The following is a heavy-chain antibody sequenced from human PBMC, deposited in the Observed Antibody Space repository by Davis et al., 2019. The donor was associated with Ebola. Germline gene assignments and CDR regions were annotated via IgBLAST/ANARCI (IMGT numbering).Heavy chain of an antibody. Sequence: ASVKVSCKASGYTFTSYAMHWVRQAPGQRLEWMGWINAGNGNTKYSQKFQGRVTITRDTSASTAYMELSSLRSEDTAVYYCARGGYDYGDYYYYYGMDVWGQGTTVTVSS. V-gene: IGHV1-3*01. CDR1: GYTFTSYA. CDR2: INAGNGNT. J-gene: IGHJ6*02. D-gene: IGHD4-17*01. CDR3: ARGGYDYGDYYYYYGMDV.